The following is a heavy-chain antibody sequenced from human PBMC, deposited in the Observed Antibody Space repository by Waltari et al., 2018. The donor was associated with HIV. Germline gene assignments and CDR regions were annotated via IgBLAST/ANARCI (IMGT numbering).Heavy chain of an antibody. Sequence: QVHLLQSGAEVKKPGASVKVSCKATGYTFTSYPIHWLRQAPGKRLEWMAGINAGTGNTKYSQNFQGRVTITRDTSASTAYMELSSLRSEDTAVYYCARHNSSWYGTFDHWGQGTLVTVSS. J-gene: IGHJ4*02. CDR1: GYTFTSYP. D-gene: IGHD6-19*01. CDR3: ARHNSSWYGTFDH. V-gene: IGHV1-3*01. CDR2: INAGTGNT.